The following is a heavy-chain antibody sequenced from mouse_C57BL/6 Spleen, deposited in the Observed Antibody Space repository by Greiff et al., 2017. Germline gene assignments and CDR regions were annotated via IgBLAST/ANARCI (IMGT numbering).Heavy chain of an antibody. CDR2: IDPSDSYT. Sequence: QVQLQQPGAELVKPGASVKLSCKASGYTFTSYWMQWVKQRPGQGLEWIGEIDPSDSYTNYNQKFKGKATLTVDTSSSPAYMQLSSLTAEDSAVYYCARLTITTVVARYFDVWGTGTTVTVSS. CDR3: ARLTITTVVARYFDV. D-gene: IGHD1-1*01. J-gene: IGHJ1*03. V-gene: IGHV1-50*01. CDR1: GYTFTSYW.